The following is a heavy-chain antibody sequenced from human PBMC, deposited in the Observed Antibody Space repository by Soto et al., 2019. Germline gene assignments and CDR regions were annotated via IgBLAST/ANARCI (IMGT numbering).Heavy chain of an antibody. V-gene: IGHV4-34*01. CDR3: ARGGLRFLEWLPYYYYYGMEV. CDR2: INHSGSP. Sequence: SETLSLTSAVYGASFSVYYWSWIRHPPGKGIGWIGEINHSGSPNYNPYLKSRVTISVDTSKNQFSLKLSSVTAADTAVYYCARGGLRFLEWLPYYYYYGMEVWGQGTTVT. J-gene: IGHJ6*02. CDR1: GASFSVYY. D-gene: IGHD3-3*01.